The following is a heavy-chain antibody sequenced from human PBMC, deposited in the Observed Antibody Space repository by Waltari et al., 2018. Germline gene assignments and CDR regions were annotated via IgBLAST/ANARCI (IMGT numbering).Heavy chain of an antibody. CDR3: ARGLVGSTTALDY. CDR2: IYSGGST. J-gene: IGHJ4*02. Sequence: VQLVESGGGLIQPGGSLRLSCAASGFTVSSSYMRWVRQAPGKGLEWVSVIYSGGSTYYADSVQGRFTISRDNSKNTLYLQMNSLRAEDTAVYYCARGLVGSTTALDYWGQGTLVTVSS. CDR1: GFTVSSSY. D-gene: IGHD1-26*01. V-gene: IGHV3-53*01.